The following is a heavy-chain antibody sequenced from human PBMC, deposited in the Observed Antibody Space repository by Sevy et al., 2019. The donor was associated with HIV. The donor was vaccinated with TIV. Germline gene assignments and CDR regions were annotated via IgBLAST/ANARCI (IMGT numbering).Heavy chain of an antibody. CDR2: INPDSGGP. CDR1: GYTFTGYY. J-gene: IGHJ4*02. Sequence: ASVKVSCKASGYTFTGYYMHWVRQAPGQGLQWMGWINPDSGGPNYVPKFQGRVTLTRDTSIGTAYTELSRLKSDDTAVYYCVRDDRDGYFEYWGQGTLVTVSS. V-gene: IGHV1-2*02. CDR3: VRDDRDGYFEY.